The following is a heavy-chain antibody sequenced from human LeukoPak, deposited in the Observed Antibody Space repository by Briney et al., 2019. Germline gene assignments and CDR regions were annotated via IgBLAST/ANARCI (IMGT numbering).Heavy chain of an antibody. CDR3: TRCLEYYYGSGSSDY. D-gene: IGHD3-10*01. Sequence: PGGSLRLSCAASGFTFSNAWMSWVRQASGKGLEWVGRIRSKANSYATAYAASVKGRSTISRDDSKNTAYLQMNSLKTEDTAVYYCTRCLEYYYGSGSSDYWGQGTLVTVSS. J-gene: IGHJ4*02. CDR2: IRSKANSYAT. V-gene: IGHV3-73*01. CDR1: GFTFSNAW.